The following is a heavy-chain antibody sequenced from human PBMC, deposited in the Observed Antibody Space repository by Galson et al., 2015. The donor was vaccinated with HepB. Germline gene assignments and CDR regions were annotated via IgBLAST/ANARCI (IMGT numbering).Heavy chain of an antibody. CDR3: AKGPQSSGYYNLFDY. J-gene: IGHJ4*02. D-gene: IGHD3-22*01. Sequence: SLRLSCAASGFTFDDYAMHWVRQAPGKGLEWVSGISWNSGSIGYADSVKGRFTISRDNAKNSLYLQMNSLRAEDTALYYCAKGPQSSGYYNLFDYWGQGTLVTVSS. CDR1: GFTFDDYA. CDR2: ISWNSGSI. V-gene: IGHV3-9*01.